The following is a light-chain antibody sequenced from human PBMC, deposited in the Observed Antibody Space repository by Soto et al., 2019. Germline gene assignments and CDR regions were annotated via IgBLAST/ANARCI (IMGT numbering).Light chain of an antibody. J-gene: IGKJ1*01. V-gene: IGKV1-17*01. CDR1: QGIGDD. CDR2: AAS. Sequence: DIQMTQSPSSLSASVGDRVIITCRASQGIGDDLGWYQQKPGKAPKRLIYAASSLQSGVPSRFSGSGSGTDFTLTISRLQHDDFASYYCLQHNTYPWTFGPGTKVEVK. CDR3: LQHNTYPWT.